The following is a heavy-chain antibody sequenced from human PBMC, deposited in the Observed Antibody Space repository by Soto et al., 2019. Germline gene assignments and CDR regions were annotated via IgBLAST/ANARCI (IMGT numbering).Heavy chain of an antibody. D-gene: IGHD1-1*01. V-gene: IGHV4-31*03. CDR2: IYYSGST. CDR1: GGSISSGGYY. CDR3: ARSLENYFHY. Sequence: QVQLQESGPGLVKPSQTLSLTCTVSGGSISSGGYYWSWIRQHPGKGLEWIGYIYYSGSTYYNPSRKSRATISVDMSKNQFSLKLSSVTAADTAVYYCARSLENYFHYWGQGTLVTVSS. J-gene: IGHJ4*02.